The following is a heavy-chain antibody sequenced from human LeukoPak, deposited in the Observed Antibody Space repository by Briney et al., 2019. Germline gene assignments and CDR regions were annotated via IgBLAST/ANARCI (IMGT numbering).Heavy chain of an antibody. J-gene: IGHJ6*02. V-gene: IGHV4-61*02. CDR2: IYTSGST. CDR3: ARDVLAQYGGSWRGNGMDV. D-gene: IGHD6-13*01. Sequence: SQTLSLTCTVSGGSISSGSYYWSWIRQPAGKGLEWIGRIYTSGSTNYNPSLKSRVTISVDTSKNQFSLKLSSVTAADTAVYYCARDVLAQYGGSWRGNGMDVWGQGTTVTVSS. CDR1: GGSISSGSYY.